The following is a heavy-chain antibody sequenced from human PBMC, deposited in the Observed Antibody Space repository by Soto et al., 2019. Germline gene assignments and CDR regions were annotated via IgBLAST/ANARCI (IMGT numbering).Heavy chain of an antibody. CDR2: ISYDGSNK. V-gene: IGHV3-30*18. CDR3: AKGSGWYIVWYFDL. Sequence: VAVISYDGSNKYYADSVKGRFTISRDNSKNTLYLQMNSLRAEDTAVYYCAKGSGWYIVWYFDLWGRGTLVTVSS. D-gene: IGHD6-19*01. J-gene: IGHJ2*01.